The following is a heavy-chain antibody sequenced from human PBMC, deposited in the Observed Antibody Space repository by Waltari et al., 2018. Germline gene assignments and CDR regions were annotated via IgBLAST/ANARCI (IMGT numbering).Heavy chain of an antibody. D-gene: IGHD1-26*01. J-gene: IGHJ3*02. Sequence: QVQLVQSGAEVKKHGASVKVSCKASGYTFTGYYMNWMRQAPGQALEWIGWINPNSGGTNYAQKFQGRVTMTRDTSISTAYMELSRLRSDDTAVYYCARERTQWELLRDAFDIWGQGTMVTVSS. CDR3: ARERTQWELLRDAFDI. CDR1: GYTFTGYY. CDR2: INPNSGGT. V-gene: IGHV1-2*02.